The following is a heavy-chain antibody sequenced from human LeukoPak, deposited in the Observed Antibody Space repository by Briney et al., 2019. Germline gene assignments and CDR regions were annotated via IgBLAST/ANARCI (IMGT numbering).Heavy chain of an antibody. Sequence: GGSLRLSCAASGFTFSSYTMHWIRRAPGKGLEWVSSISGSNSYIFYADSVKGRFTVSRDNAKDSLYLQMNSLRAEDTAVYYCARALTTLTYEGYWGQGTLVTVSS. D-gene: IGHD1-1*01. J-gene: IGHJ4*02. V-gene: IGHV3-21*01. CDR1: GFTFSSYT. CDR2: ISGSNSYI. CDR3: ARALTTLTYEGY.